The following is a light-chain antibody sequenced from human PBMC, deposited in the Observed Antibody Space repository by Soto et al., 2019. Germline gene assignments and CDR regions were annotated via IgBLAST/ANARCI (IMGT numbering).Light chain of an antibody. CDR3: SSLSRSNTPHML. J-gene: IGLJ3*02. V-gene: IGLV2-14*01. CDR2: GVT. Sequence: QSALTQPASVSGSPGQSITISCTGTDSNVGGYNFVSWYQQHPGKAPKLMIYGVTNRPLGVSNRFSGSKSGNTASLTISGLQAEDDAHYYCSSLSRSNTPHMLFGGGTKVTVL. CDR1: DSNVGGYNF.